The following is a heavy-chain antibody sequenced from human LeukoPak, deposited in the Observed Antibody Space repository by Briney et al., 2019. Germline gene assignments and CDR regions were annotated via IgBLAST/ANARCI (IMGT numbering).Heavy chain of an antibody. CDR3: ARALSGSYPPDCYYYGMDV. Sequence: ASVKVSCKASGYTFTSYYMHWVRQAPGQGLEWMGIINPSGGSTNYAQKFQGRVTITADESTSTAYMELSSLRSEDTAVYYCARALSGSYPPDCYYYGMDVWGQGTTVTVSS. CDR1: GYTFTSYY. J-gene: IGHJ6*02. CDR2: INPSGGST. V-gene: IGHV1-46*01. D-gene: IGHD1-26*01.